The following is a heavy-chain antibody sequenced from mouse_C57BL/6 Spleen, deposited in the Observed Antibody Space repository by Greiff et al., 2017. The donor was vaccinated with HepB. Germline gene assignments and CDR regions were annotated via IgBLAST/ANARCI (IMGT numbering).Heavy chain of an antibody. Sequence: EVKLVESGGDLVKPGGSLKLSCAASGFTFSSYGMSWVRQTPDKRLEWVATISSGGSYTYYPDSVKGRFTISRDNAKNTLYLQMSSLKSEDTAMYYCARGYGNYGDYAMDYWGQGTSVTVSS. CDR3: ARGYGNYGDYAMDY. CDR1: GFTFSSYG. V-gene: IGHV5-6*02. D-gene: IGHD2-1*01. CDR2: ISSGGSYT. J-gene: IGHJ4*01.